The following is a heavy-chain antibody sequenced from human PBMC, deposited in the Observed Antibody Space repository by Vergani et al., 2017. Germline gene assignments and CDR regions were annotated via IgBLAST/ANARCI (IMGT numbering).Heavy chain of an antibody. V-gene: IGHV4-4*07. Sequence: QVQLPESGPGLVKPSETLSLTCTVSGGSISSYYWSWIRQPAGKGLEWIGRIYYSGSTYYNPSLKSRVTISVDTSKNQFSLKLSSVTAADTAVYYSARGLGYCSGGSCYSSFRHNWFDPWGQGTLVTVSS. CDR2: IYYSGST. CDR3: ARGLGYCSGGSCYSSFRHNWFDP. D-gene: IGHD2-15*01. CDR1: GGSISSYY. J-gene: IGHJ5*02.